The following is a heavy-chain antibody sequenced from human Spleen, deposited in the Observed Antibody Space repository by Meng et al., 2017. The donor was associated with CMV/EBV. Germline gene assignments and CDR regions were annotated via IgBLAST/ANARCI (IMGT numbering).Heavy chain of an antibody. D-gene: IGHD2-2*01. CDR2: INPDSGDT. CDR3: ATSDHIVVVPASVSFDY. Sequence: ASVKVSCKASGGTFSSYAISWVRQAPGQGLEWMGWINPDSGDTNYAQKFQGRVSMTKDTSITTAYMDLGKLRSDDTAVYYCATSDHIVVVPASVSFDYWGQGTLVTVSS. J-gene: IGHJ4*02. CDR1: GGTFSSYA. V-gene: IGHV1-2*02.